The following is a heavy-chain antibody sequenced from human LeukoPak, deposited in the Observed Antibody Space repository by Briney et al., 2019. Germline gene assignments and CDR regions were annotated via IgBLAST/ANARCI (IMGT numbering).Heavy chain of an antibody. V-gene: IGHV3-23*01. CDR2: LSGGGTRS. CDR3: AKEWWRDQLPFSFDY. Sequence: QPGGSLRLSCAASGFMFKNYAMSWVRQAPGKGLEWVSGLSGGGTRSFHADSVKGRFTISRDNSRNTLYLQMNSLRVEETAVYYCAKEWWRDQLPFSFDYWGQGILVTVSS. J-gene: IGHJ4*02. D-gene: IGHD2-2*01. CDR1: GFMFKNYA.